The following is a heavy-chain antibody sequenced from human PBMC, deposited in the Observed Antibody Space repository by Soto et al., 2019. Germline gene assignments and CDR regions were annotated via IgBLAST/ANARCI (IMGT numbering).Heavy chain of an antibody. Sequence: GASVKVSCKASGYTFTSYDINWVRQATGQGLEWMGWMNPNSGNTGYAQKFQGWVTMTRDTSISTAYMELSRLRSDDTAVYYCARGQHDYGDYWGQGTLVTVSS. CDR2: MNPNSGNT. J-gene: IGHJ4*02. CDR3: ARGQHDYGDY. V-gene: IGHV1-8*01. CDR1: GYTFTSYD.